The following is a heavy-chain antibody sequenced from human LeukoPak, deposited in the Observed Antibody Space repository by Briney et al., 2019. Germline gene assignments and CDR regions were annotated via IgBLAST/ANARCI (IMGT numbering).Heavy chain of an antibody. J-gene: IGHJ3*02. V-gene: IGHV3-11*04. CDR1: GFTFSDYY. CDR3: ARAYHDAFDI. CDR2: ITSSGSST. D-gene: IGHD2-2*01. Sequence: GGSLRLSCAASGFTFSDYYMGWIRRAPGKGLEWVSYITSSGSSTYYAESVKGRLTISRDNAKNSLYLQMNSPRAEDTAVYYCARAYHDAFDIWGQGTMVTVSS.